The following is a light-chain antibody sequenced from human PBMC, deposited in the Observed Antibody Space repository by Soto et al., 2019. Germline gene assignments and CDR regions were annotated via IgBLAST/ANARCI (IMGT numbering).Light chain of an antibody. CDR2: GAS. CDR3: QQYDSTPPT. Sequence: EIVLTQSPGTLSLSPGDRATLSCRASQSVNSNYLAWYQRKPGQAPRLLIYGASNRATDIPYRFSASGSGTDFTLNINRLEAEDFAVYYCQQYDSTPPTFGQGTKVEVK. CDR1: QSVNSNY. V-gene: IGKV3-20*01. J-gene: IGKJ1*01.